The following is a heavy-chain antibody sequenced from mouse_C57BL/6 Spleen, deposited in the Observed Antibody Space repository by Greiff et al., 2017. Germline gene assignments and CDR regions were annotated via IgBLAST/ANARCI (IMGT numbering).Heavy chain of an antibody. CDR1: GFNIKDDY. CDR2: IDPENGDT. D-gene: IGHD2-5*01. CDR3: TTDYSNYAGFAY. Sequence: EVQLQQSGAELVRPGASVKLSCTASGFNIKDDYMHWVKQRPEQGLEWIGWIDPENGDTEYASKFQGKATITADTSSNTAYLQLSSLTSEDTAVYYGTTDYSNYAGFAYWGQGTLVTVSA. J-gene: IGHJ3*01. V-gene: IGHV14-4*01.